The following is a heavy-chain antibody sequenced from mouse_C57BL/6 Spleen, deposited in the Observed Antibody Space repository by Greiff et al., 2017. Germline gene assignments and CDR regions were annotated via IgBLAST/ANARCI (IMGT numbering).Heavy chain of an antibody. Sequence: QVQLQQPGAELVKPGASEKMSCKASGYTFTSYWITWVKQRPGQGLEWIGDIYPGSGSTNYNEKFKSKATLTVDTSSSTAYMQLSSLTSEDSAVYYCARSDYSNYLYYFDYWGQGTTLTVSS. CDR3: ARSDYSNYLYYFDY. CDR1: GYTFTSYW. D-gene: IGHD2-5*01. V-gene: IGHV1-55*01. CDR2: IYPGSGST. J-gene: IGHJ2*01.